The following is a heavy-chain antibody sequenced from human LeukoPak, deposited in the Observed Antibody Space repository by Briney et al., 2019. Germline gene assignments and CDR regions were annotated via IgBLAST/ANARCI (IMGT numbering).Heavy chain of an antibody. CDR1: GYTFTSYG. CDR2: ISAYNGST. V-gene: IGHV1-18*01. D-gene: IGHD2-8*01. J-gene: IGHJ5*02. Sequence: ASVKVPCKASGYTFTSYGINWVRQAPGQGLEWMGWISAYNGSTNYAQKLQGRVTMTTDTSTSTAYMELRSLRSDDTAVYYCARSIVLMVYAWFDPWGQGTLVTVSS. CDR3: ARSIVLMVYAWFDP.